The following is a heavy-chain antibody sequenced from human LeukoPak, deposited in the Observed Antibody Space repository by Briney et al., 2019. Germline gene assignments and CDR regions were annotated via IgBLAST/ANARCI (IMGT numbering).Heavy chain of an antibody. D-gene: IGHD6-13*01. Sequence: SETLSLTCTVSGGSISSSSYYWGWIRQPPGKGLEWIGSIYYSGSTYYNPSLKSRVTISVDTSKNQFSLKLSSVTAADTAVYYCARVGSSWYDGQYYFDYWGQGTLVTVSS. CDR3: ARVGSSWYDGQYYFDY. CDR1: GGSISSSSYY. V-gene: IGHV4-39*07. CDR2: IYYSGST. J-gene: IGHJ4*02.